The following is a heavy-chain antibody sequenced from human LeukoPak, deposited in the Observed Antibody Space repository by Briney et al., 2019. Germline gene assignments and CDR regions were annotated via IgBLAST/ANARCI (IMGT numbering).Heavy chain of an antibody. CDR3: AKDYDILTGPLDY. CDR2: ISWNSGNI. V-gene: IGHV3-9*01. Sequence: GGSLRLSCAASGLTVSSNYMNWVRQAPGKGLEWVSGISWNSGNIGYADSVKGRFTISRDNAKNSLYLQMNSLRAEDTALYYCAKDYDILTGPLDYWGQGTLVTVSS. CDR1: GLTVSSNY. D-gene: IGHD3-9*01. J-gene: IGHJ4*02.